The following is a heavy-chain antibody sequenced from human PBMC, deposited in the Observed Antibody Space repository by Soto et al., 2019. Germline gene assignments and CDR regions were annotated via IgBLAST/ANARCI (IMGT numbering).Heavy chain of an antibody. CDR1: GFTFSSYG. CDR3: SREDYGGNSGAFDI. V-gene: IGHV3-33*01. Sequence: QVQLVESGGGVVQPGRSLRLSCAASGFTFSSYGMHWFRQAPGKGLEWVAVIWYDGSNKYYADSVKGRFTISRDNSKNALYLQMNSLRAEDTAVYYCSREDYGGNSGAFDISGQGTMVPDSS. D-gene: IGHD4-17*01. CDR2: IWYDGSNK. J-gene: IGHJ3*02.